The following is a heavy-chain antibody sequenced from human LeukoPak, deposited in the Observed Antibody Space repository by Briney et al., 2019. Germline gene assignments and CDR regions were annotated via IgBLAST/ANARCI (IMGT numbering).Heavy chain of an antibody. CDR1: GGSFSGYY. V-gene: IGHV4-34*01. J-gene: IGHJ6*02. CDR3: ARFPARYYYYGMDV. CDR2: INHNGST. Sequence: PSETLSLTCAVYGGSFSGYYWSWIRQPPGKGLEWIGEINHNGSTNYNPSLKSRVTISVDTSKNQFSLKLSSVTAADTAVYYCARFPARYYYYGMDVWGQGTTVTVSS.